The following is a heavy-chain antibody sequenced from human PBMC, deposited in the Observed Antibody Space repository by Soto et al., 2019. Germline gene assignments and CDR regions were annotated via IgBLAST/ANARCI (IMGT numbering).Heavy chain of an antibody. J-gene: IGHJ4*02. CDR3: AKHEGYCSTTTCSNFDY. Sequence: ESLKISCXGSGFTFTSYWIAWVRQMPGKGLEWMGIIYPGDSDSSYSPSFQGQVTISADKSINTAYLHWSSLKASDTAIYYCAKHEGYCSTTTCSNFDYWGQGTLVTVSS. D-gene: IGHD2-2*01. CDR2: IYPGDSDS. V-gene: IGHV5-51*01. CDR1: GFTFTSYW.